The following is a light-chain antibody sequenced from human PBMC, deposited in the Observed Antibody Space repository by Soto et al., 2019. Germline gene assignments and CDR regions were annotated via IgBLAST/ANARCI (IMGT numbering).Light chain of an antibody. CDR2: GRS. J-gene: IGKJ5*01. CDR3: QQYGNSPFT. V-gene: IGKV3-20*01. CDR1: QSVTGDK. Sequence: VLTQSKCLVSGCRGISATLSCRARQSVTGDKVAWYQQRPGQAPRLLIYGRSTRATDIPARFRGSGSGTDYTLTINRLEPEHFALYYCQQYGNSPFTFAQGTRLEIK.